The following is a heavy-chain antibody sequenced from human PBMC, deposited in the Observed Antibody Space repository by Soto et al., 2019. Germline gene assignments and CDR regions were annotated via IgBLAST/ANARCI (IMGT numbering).Heavy chain of an antibody. Sequence: GSLRLSCAASGFTFSIFAMSWVRQSPGKGLEWVSTISGSGGSTYYADAMKGRFTISRDNSMGTLYLQMKSLRVEDTAIYYCAKEVSLGSTVDLGYWGQGALVTVSS. CDR1: GFTFSIFA. CDR2: ISGSGGST. D-gene: IGHD7-27*01. CDR3: AKEVSLGSTVDLGY. J-gene: IGHJ4*02. V-gene: IGHV3-23*01.